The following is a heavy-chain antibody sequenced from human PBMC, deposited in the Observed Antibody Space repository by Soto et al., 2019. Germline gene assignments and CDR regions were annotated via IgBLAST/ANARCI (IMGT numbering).Heavy chain of an antibody. V-gene: IGHV3-30*18. J-gene: IGHJ4*02. CDR2: ISYDGSNK. D-gene: IGHD2-21*01. CDR3: AKLCGSASPYFDY. CDR1: GFTFSSYG. Sequence: AGGSLRLSCAASGFTFSSYGMHWVRQAPGKGLEWVAVISYDGSNKYYADSVKGRFTISRDNSKNTLYLQMNSLRAEDTAVYYCAKLCGSASPYFDYWGQGTLVTVSS.